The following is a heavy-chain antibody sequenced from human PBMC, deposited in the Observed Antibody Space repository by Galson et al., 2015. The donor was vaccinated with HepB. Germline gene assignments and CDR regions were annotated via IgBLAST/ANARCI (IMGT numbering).Heavy chain of an antibody. Sequence: SVKVSCKASGYTFTSYDINWVRQATGQGLEWMGWMNPNSGNTGYAQKFQGRVTMTRNTSISTAYMELSSLRSEDTAVYYCARTRPKKYYDFWSGYAGKNYYYYYGMDAWGQGTTVTVSS. CDR2: MNPNSGNT. CDR1: GYTFTSYD. CDR3: ARTRPKKYYDFWSGYAGKNYYYYYGMDA. J-gene: IGHJ6*02. V-gene: IGHV1-8*01. D-gene: IGHD3-3*01.